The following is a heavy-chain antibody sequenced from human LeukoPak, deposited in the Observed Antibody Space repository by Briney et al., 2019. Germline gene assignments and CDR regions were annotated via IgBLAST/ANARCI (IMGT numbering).Heavy chain of an antibody. CDR3: ARLGWYYDSSGQTTHAFDI. V-gene: IGHV4-39*07. CDR2: IYYSGTT. CDR1: GVSISSSTYY. J-gene: IGHJ3*02. Sequence: PSETLSLTCTVSGVSISSSTYYWGWLRQSPGKGLEWIGIIYYSGTTYYNPSLKSRVTISVDTSKNQFSLKLSSVTAADTAVYYCARLGWYYDSSGQTTHAFDIWGQGTMVTVSS. D-gene: IGHD3-22*01.